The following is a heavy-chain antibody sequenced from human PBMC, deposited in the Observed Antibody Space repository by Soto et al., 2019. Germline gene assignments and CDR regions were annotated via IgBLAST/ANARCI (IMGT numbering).Heavy chain of an antibody. V-gene: IGHV4-59*08. Sequence: QVHLHESGPGLVKPSETLSLTCTVSNDSISNYYWNWIRQSPGKGLEWIGYISYPGTTSYNPSLKSRVAISLDTSKKQFSLTLSSVTAADTAVYFCARGGVMVTDNWLDPWGQGTLVTVSS. CDR3: ARGGVMVTDNWLDP. CDR2: ISYPGTT. D-gene: IGHD2-21*02. CDR1: NDSISNYY. J-gene: IGHJ5*02.